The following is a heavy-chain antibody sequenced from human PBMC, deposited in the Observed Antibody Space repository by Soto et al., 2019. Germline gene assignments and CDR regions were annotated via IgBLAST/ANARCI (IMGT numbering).Heavy chain of an antibody. CDR2: ISISGGST. J-gene: IGHJ4*02. V-gene: IGHV3-23*01. CDR1: GFTFSSYA. CDR3: AKRISQCGNGWDY. D-gene: IGHD2-15*01. Sequence: GGSLRLSCVASGFTFSSYAMTWVRQAPGKGLEWVSGISISGGSTFYTDSVRGRFTISRDDSKNTVYLQMNSLRAEDTAVYYYAKRISQCGNGWDYWGEETLVTVSS.